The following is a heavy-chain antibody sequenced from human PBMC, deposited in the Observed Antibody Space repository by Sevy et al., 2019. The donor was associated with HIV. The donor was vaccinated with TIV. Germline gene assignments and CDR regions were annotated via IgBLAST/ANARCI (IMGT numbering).Heavy chain of an antibody. CDR3: ASAREYYSDNSGYLDY. V-gene: IGHV1-24*01. CDR1: GYTLTELS. CDR2: FDPEDGET. J-gene: IGHJ4*02. Sequence: ASVKVSCKDSGYTLTELSMHWVRQAPGKGLEWMGRFDPEDGETIYAQKFLGRVTITEDTSTDTAYMELRRLSSEDTAVYYCASAREYYSDNSGYLDYWGQGTLVTVSS. D-gene: IGHD3-22*01.